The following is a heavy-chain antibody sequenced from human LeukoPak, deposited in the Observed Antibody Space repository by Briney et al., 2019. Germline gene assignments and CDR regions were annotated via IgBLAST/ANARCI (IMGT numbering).Heavy chain of an antibody. J-gene: IGHJ4*02. Sequence: PGGSLRLSCAASGFTFSSYGMHWVRQAPGKGLEWVAVIWYDGSNKYYADSVKGRFTISRDNSKNTLYLQMNSLRAEDTAVYYCAREAGYSYASSYFDYWGQGTLVTVSS. CDR3: AREAGYSYASSYFDY. CDR1: GFTFSSYG. D-gene: IGHD5-18*01. V-gene: IGHV3-33*08. CDR2: IWYDGSNK.